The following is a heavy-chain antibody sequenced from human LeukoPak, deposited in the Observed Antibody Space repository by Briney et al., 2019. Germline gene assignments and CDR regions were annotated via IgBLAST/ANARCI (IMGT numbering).Heavy chain of an antibody. V-gene: IGHV1-2*02. J-gene: IGHJ4*02. CDR3: ARAPRNSSTMLDY. CDR1: GYTFTGYY. Sequence: ASVKVSCKASGYTFTGYYMHWVRQAPGQGLEWMGWINPNSGGTNYAQKFQGRVTMTRDTSTSTVYMDLSSLRSEDTAVYYCARAPRNSSTMLDYWGQGTLVTVSS. CDR2: INPNSGGT. D-gene: IGHD6-13*01.